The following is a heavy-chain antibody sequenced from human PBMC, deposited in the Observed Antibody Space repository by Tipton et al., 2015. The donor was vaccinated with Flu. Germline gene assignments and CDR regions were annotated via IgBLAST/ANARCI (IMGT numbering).Heavy chain of an antibody. CDR2: IDIHSRSI. CDR1: GFTFSMYA. J-gene: IGHJ3*01. V-gene: IGHV3-48*03. CDR3: ARDPFLGTGDAFDV. D-gene: IGHD2/OR15-2a*01. Sequence: SLRLSCAASGFTFSMYAMSWVRQAPGKRLEWISRIDIHSRSIDYADSVRGRFTISRDSAKRSVYLQMNSLRVEDTAVYYCARDPFLGTGDAFDVWGRGKMVTVST.